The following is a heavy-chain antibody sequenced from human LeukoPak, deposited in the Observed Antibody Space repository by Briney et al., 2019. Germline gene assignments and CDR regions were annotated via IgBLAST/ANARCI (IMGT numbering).Heavy chain of an antibody. CDR2: IIGSGGST. Sequence: GGSLRLSCAASGFTFSSYAMSWVRQAPGQGLEWWSSIIGSGGSTFYAASVQRRVTLSRENSKITLYLEMNSLRVEDTAVYYCAKDRTGGYLNWFDPWGQGTVVTVSS. D-gene: IGHD2-8*02. CDR3: AKDRTGGYLNWFDP. V-gene: IGHV3-23*01. CDR1: GFTFSSYA. J-gene: IGHJ5*02.